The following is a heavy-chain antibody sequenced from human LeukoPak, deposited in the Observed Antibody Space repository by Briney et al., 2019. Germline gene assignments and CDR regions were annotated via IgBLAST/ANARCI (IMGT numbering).Heavy chain of an antibody. CDR3: ARTQYSSSWYYYYMDV. D-gene: IGHD6-13*01. V-gene: IGHV2-70*01. J-gene: IGHJ6*03. CDR1: GFSLSTSGMC. CDR2: IDWDDDK. Sequence: SGPTLVNPTQTLTLTCTFSGFSLSTSGMCVSWIRQPPGKALEWLALIDWDDDKYYSTSLKTRLTISKDTSKNQVVLTMTNMDPVDTATYYCARTQYSSSWYYYYMDVWGKGTTVTVSS.